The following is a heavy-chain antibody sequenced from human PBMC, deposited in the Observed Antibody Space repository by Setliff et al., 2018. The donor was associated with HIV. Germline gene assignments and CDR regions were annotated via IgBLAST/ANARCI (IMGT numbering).Heavy chain of an antibody. D-gene: IGHD2-8*02. Sequence: ASVKVSCKASTNTFLNYGISWVRQAPGQGLEWMGWISVHNDNSNYAQRFRDRVTMTTDIPTSTAYMELRGPRSDDTAVYYCARDVGYCTATSCQTGFDYWGQGTLVTV. V-gene: IGHV1-18*01. CDR2: ISVHNDNS. J-gene: IGHJ4*02. CDR3: ARDVGYCTATSCQTGFDY. CDR1: TNTFLNYG.